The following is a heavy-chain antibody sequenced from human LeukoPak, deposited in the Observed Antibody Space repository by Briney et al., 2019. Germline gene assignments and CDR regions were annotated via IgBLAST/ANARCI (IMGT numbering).Heavy chain of an antibody. CDR2: ISAYNGNT. CDR3: ARDADEYYYDSSGYGDY. CDR1: GYTFTSYG. V-gene: IGHV1-18*01. Sequence: GASVKVSCKASGYTFTSYGISWVRQAPGQGLEWMGWISAYNGNTNYAQKLQGRVTITTDTSTSTAYMELRSLRSDDTAVYYCARDADEYYYDSSGYGDYWGQGTLVTVSS. J-gene: IGHJ4*02. D-gene: IGHD3-22*01.